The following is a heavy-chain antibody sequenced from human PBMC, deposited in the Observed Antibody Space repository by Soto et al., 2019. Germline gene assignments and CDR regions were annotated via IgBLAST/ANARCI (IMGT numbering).Heavy chain of an antibody. CDR2: ISGDGSST. CDR3: ARSLPGTYGAFDL. Sequence: SGGSLRLSCAASGFTFRSYWMHWVRQSPGKGLVWVSRISGDGSSTNYADSVKGRFTISRDNAKNTVYLQIDSLRAEDTAVYYCARSLPGTYGAFDLWGQGTMVTV. CDR1: GFTFRSYW. D-gene: IGHD1-7*01. J-gene: IGHJ3*01. V-gene: IGHV3-74*01.